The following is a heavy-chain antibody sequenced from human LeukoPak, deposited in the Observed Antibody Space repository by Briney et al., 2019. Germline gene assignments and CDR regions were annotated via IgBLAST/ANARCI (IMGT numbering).Heavy chain of an antibody. J-gene: IGHJ4*02. V-gene: IGHV3-7*01. Sequence: GGSLRLSCAASGFTFSSYWMNWVRQAPGKGLEWVANIKKDGSERYYVDSVKGRFTISRDNTKKSLYLQMNTLRAEDTVVYYCARGPVVIALNYFDYWGQGTLVTVSS. CDR2: IKKDGSER. CDR1: GFTFSSYW. D-gene: IGHD2-21*01. CDR3: ARGPVVIALNYFDY.